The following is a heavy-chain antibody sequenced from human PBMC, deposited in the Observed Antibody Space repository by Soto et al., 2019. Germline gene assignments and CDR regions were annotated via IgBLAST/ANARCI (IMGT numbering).Heavy chain of an antibody. CDR3: ARRYYYDSFGYSIYFDY. J-gene: IGHJ4*02. CDR2: ISGYNGNT. Sequence: WASVKVSCKASGYTFTTHGIDWIRQAPGQGLEWMGWISGYNGNTKYAQKLQGRVTMTTDTSTSTVYMELRSLRSDDTAVFYCARRYYYDSFGYSIYFDYWGQGTLVTVSS. V-gene: IGHV1-18*04. D-gene: IGHD3-22*01. CDR1: GYTFTTHG.